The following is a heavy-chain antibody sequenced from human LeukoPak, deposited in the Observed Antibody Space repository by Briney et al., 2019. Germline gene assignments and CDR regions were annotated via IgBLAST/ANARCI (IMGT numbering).Heavy chain of an antibody. V-gene: IGHV4-59*01. CDR1: GGSITTYY. CDR2: IYYSGYT. CDR3: ARVDPLVHFDY. Sequence: PETLSLTCTVSGGSITTYYWNWIRQPPGKGLEWIGYIYYSGYTNYNPSLKSRVTISLDTSKNQFSLKVTSMTAADTAVYYCARVDPLVHFDYWGQGTLVTVSS. D-gene: IGHD6-13*01. J-gene: IGHJ4*02.